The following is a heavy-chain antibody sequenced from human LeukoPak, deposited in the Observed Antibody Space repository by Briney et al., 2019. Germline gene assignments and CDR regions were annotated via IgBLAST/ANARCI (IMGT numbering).Heavy chain of an antibody. CDR1: GYSISSGYY. CDR3: ARRLVGATTLFDY. CDR2: IYHSGST. V-gene: IGHV4-38-2*01. D-gene: IGHD1-26*01. J-gene: IGHJ4*02. Sequence: SETLSLTCAVSGYSISSGYYWGWIRQPPGKGLEWIGSIYHSGSTYYNPSLKSRVTISVDTSKNQFSLKLNSVTAADTAVYYCARRLVGATTLFDYWGQGTLVTVSS.